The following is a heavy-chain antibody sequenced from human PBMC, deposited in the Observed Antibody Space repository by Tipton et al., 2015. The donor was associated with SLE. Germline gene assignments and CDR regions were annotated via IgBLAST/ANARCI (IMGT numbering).Heavy chain of an antibody. CDR3: ARGAYYFDS. Sequence: TLSLTCTVSGGSVSSHSWSWIRQPPGEGLEWIGYVSFSGRTNYNPSLESRVTVSLDTSKNQFSLKLTSVTAADTAVYYCARGAYYFDSWGRGTLVTVSS. CDR2: VSFSGRT. V-gene: IGHV4-59*02. J-gene: IGHJ4*02. CDR1: GGSVSSHS.